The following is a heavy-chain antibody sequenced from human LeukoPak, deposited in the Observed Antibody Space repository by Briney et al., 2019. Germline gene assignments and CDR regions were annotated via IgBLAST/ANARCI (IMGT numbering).Heavy chain of an antibody. CDR3: ARDQGTFDI. CDR2: IWYDGSNK. V-gene: IGHV3-33*01. CDR1: GYTFTGYY. Sequence: SCKASGYTFTGYYMHWVRQAPGKGLEWVAVIWYDGSNKYYADSVKGRFTISRDNSKNTLYLQMNSLRAEDTAVYYCARDQGTFDIWGQGTMVTVSS. J-gene: IGHJ3*02.